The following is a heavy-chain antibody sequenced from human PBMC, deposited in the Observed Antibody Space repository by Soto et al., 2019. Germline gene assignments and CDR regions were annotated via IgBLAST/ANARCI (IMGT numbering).Heavy chain of an antibody. CDR2: FDPEDGET. V-gene: IGHV1-24*01. D-gene: IGHD6-19*01. CDR1: GYTLTELS. CDR3: AIHPFYRSGWYTPPPVPNETFNH. Sequence: ASVKVSCNVSGYTLTELSMHWVRQAPGKGLEWMGSFDPEDGETIYAQKFQGRVTMTDDTSTDTAYMELSSLRSEDTAVYYCAIHPFYRSGWYTPPPVPNETFNHWGQGTLVTVSS. J-gene: IGHJ1*01.